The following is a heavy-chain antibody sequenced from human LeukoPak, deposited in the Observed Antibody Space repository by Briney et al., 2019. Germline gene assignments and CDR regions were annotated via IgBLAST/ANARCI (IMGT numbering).Heavy chain of an antibody. CDR2: INPNNGDT. Sequence: GASVKVSCTASGYTFTPQYTNWVRQAPGHGLEWLGWINPNNGDTKYAQSFLGRVTMTRDTSTTTAYMELSSLRSDDTAVYFCASYPRSIPTPPFDYWGQGTLVTVSS. D-gene: IGHD2-21*01. CDR3: ASYPRSIPTPPFDY. J-gene: IGHJ4*02. V-gene: IGHV1-2*02. CDR1: GYTFTPQY.